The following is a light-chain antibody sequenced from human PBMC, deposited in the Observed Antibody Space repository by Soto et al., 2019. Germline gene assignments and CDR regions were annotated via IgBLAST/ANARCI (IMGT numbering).Light chain of an antibody. CDR1: SSDVGAHDF. V-gene: IGLV2-14*01. CDR2: EVA. Sequence: QSALTQPASVSGSPGQSITISCSGTSSDVGAHDFVSWYQHHPAKAPKVIIFEVAKRPSGVSHRFSGSKTGNTASLTISGLQAEDDADYYCNSYTVSRTVIFGGGTKLTVL. J-gene: IGLJ2*01. CDR3: NSYTVSRTVI.